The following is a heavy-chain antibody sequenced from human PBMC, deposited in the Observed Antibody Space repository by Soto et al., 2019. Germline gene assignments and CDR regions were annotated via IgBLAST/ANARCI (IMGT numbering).Heavy chain of an antibody. D-gene: IGHD2-15*01. J-gene: IGHJ6*02. Sequence: SETLSLTCTVSGGSISSGDYYWSWFRQPPGKGLEWIGYIYYSGSTYYNPSLKSRVTISVDTSKNQFSLKLSSVTAADTAVYYCARDMSGYCSGGSCYPDYYYGMDVWGQGTTVTVSS. CDR2: IYYSGST. CDR3: ARDMSGYCSGGSCYPDYYYGMDV. CDR1: GGSISSGDYY. V-gene: IGHV4-30-4*01.